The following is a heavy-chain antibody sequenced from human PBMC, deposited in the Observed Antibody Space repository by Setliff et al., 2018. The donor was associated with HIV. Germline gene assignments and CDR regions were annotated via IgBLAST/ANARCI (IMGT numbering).Heavy chain of an antibody. CDR1: GYSISSGYY. CDR3: ARQGDGYNLYHVYYFDY. CDR2: IYHSGTT. V-gene: IGHV4-38-2*01. Sequence: SETLSLTCAVSGYSISSGYYWGWIRQTPGKGLECIGSIYHSGTTYYNPSLRSRVTISVDTSKNQFSLKLSSVTAADTAVYYCARQGDGYNLYHVYYFDYWGQGTLVTVS. D-gene: IGHD5-12*01. J-gene: IGHJ4*02.